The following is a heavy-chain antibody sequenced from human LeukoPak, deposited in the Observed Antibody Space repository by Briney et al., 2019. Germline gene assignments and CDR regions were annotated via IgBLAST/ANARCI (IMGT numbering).Heavy chain of an antibody. Sequence: SETLSLTCTVSGDSISNTYYWSWIRQPPGKGLEWIGYIYYSGSTNYNPSLKGRVTISVDKSKNQFSLKLSSVTAADTAVYFCARTTVAPYYFDYWGQGTLVTVSS. V-gene: IGHV4-59*01. CDR2: IYYSGST. CDR3: ARTTVAPYYFDY. CDR1: GDSISNTYY. J-gene: IGHJ4*02. D-gene: IGHD4-23*01.